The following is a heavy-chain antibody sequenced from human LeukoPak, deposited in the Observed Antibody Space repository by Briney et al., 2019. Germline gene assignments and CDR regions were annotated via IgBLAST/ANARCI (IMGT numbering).Heavy chain of an antibody. CDR3: ARRAIIQGTSALDF. Sequence: GESLKISCKGSGYSFTSYWIGWVRQMPGKGLEWMGSIYPGDSDTRDSPSFQGQVTISADKSISTADLQWSSLKASDTAIYYCARRAIIQGTSALDFWGQGTVVTVSS. CDR1: GYSFTSYW. D-gene: IGHD3-3*01. J-gene: IGHJ4*02. CDR2: IYPGDSDT. V-gene: IGHV5-51*01.